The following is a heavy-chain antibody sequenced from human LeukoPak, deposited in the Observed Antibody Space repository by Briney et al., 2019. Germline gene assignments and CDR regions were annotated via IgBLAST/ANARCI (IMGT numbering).Heavy chain of an antibody. D-gene: IGHD4-23*01. CDR2: ISAYNGNT. CDR1: GYTFTSYG. J-gene: IGHJ4*02. V-gene: IGHV1-18*01. Sequence: ASVKVSCKASGYTFTSYGISWVRQAPGQGLEWMGWISAYNGNTNYAQKLQGRVTMTTDTSTSTAYMELRSLRSDDTAVYYCARDKDYGGKSVYYFDYWGQGTLVTVSS. CDR3: ARDKDYGGKSVYYFDY.